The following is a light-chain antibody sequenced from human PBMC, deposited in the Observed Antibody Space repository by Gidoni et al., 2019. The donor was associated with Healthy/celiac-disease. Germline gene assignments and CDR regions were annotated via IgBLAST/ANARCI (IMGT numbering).Light chain of an antibody. Sequence: QSALTQPASVSGSPGQSLTISCTGTSSDVGGYNYVAWYQQHTGKAPKLMIYEVSNRPSGVSNRFSGSKSGNTASLTIAGLQAEDEADYYCSSYTSSSTVVFGGGTKLTVL. V-gene: IGLV2-14*01. CDR2: EVS. J-gene: IGLJ2*01. CDR3: SSYTSSSTVV. CDR1: SSDVGGYNY.